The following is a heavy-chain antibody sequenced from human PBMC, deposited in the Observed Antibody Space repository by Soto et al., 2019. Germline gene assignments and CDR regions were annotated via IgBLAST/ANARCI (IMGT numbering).Heavy chain of an antibody. CDR2: IFYSGYT. V-gene: IGHV4-39*01. D-gene: IGHD2-2*01. CDR1: GGSISSSNYY. J-gene: IGHJ4*02. CDR3: ARLIHCKTTSCYFDY. Sequence: PSETLSLTCTVSGGSISSSNYYWGWIRQPPGKGLEWIGSIFYSGYTNYNPSLKSRVTISEDTSKNQFSLRLSSVTAADTAVFYCARLIHCKTTSCYFDYWGPGTLVTVSS.